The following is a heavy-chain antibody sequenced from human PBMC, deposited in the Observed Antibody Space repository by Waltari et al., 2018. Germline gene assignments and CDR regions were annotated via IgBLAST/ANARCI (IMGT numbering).Heavy chain of an antibody. V-gene: IGHV4-39*01. CDR2: RFSGGST. CDR3: AKSGTDYGSGSYYKD. CDR1: GGSIRSRSNY. D-gene: IGHD3-10*01. J-gene: IGHJ4*01. Sequence: QLQLQESGPGLVKPSETLSLTCTVPGGSIRSRSNYRGWIRQPPGKGLEWIGSRFSGGSTNYNPSLKSRVTISADTSKNQFSLRLSFVTAADTAVYYCAKSGTDYGSGSYYKDWGHGTLVTVSS.